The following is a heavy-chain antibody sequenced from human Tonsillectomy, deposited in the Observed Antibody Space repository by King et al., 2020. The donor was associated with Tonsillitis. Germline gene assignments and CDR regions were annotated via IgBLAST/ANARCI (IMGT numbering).Heavy chain of an antibody. J-gene: IGHJ4*02. CDR3: AKAGDYLYYFDS. CDR1: GFTFSSYG. Sequence: VQLVESGGGVVQPGRSLRLSCAASGFTFSSYGMHWVRQAPGKGLEWVAVISYDGSNKYYADSVKGRFTISRDNSKNTLYLQMNSLRAEDTAVYYCAKAGDYLYYFDSWGQGTLVTVSS. D-gene: IGHD4-17*01. V-gene: IGHV3-30*18. CDR2: ISYDGSNK.